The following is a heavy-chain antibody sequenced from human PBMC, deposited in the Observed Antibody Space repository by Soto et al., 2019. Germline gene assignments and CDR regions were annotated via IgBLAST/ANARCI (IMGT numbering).Heavy chain of an antibody. CDR3: ASTLYYYDSSGYPPY. V-gene: IGHV1-69*13. D-gene: IGHD3-22*01. Sequence: SVKVSCKASGGTFSSYAISWVRQAPGQGLEWMGGIIPIFGTANYAQKFQGRVTITADESTSTAYMELSSLRSEDTAVYYCASTLYYYDSSGYPPYWGQGTLVTVSS. J-gene: IGHJ4*02. CDR1: GGTFSSYA. CDR2: IIPIFGTA.